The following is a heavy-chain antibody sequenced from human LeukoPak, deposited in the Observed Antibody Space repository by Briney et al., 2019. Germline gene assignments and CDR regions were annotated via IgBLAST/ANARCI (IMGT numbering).Heavy chain of an antibody. CDR2: IIPILDIA. V-gene: IGHV1-69*04. CDR3: ASAVWSHDYGDYAGYFDY. Sequence: ASVKVSCKPSGGTFSRYAVSWVRQAPGQGLEWMGRIIPILDIADYAQKFQGRVTITADKSTSTVYMELSSLGSEDTAVYYCASAVWSHDYGDYAGYFDYWGQGTLVTVSS. CDR1: GGTFSRYA. J-gene: IGHJ4*02. D-gene: IGHD4-17*01.